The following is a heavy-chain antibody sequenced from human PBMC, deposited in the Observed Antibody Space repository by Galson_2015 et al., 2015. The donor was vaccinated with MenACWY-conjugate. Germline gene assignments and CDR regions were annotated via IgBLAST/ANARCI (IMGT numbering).Heavy chain of an antibody. V-gene: IGHV3-30-3*01. Sequence: SLRLSCAASGFTFSAYAMHWVRQAPGKGLEWVAVISYDGTRKFYADSVKGRFTISRDNSKNTLYLQMNSLRVEDTAIYYCARGCSGGSCSVYWGQGTTVTVSS. CDR2: ISYDGTRK. CDR1: GFTFSAYA. D-gene: IGHD2-15*01. J-gene: IGHJ3*01. CDR3: ARGCSGGSCSVY.